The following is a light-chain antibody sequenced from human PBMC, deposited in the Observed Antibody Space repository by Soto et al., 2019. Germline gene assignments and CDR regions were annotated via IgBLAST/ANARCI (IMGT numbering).Light chain of an antibody. J-gene: IGKJ2*01. CDR1: QSVSIW. CDR2: KAS. Sequence: DIQMTQSPSTLSASVGDRVTITCRASQSVSIWLAWYQQRPGKAPKLLIYKASSLETGVPSRFSGSGSGTEFTITISSLQPDDFATYYCQQYNSYAYTFGQGTKLEIK. CDR3: QQYNSYAYT. V-gene: IGKV1-5*03.